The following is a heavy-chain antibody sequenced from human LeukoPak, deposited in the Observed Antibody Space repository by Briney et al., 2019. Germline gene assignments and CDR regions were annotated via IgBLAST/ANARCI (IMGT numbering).Heavy chain of an antibody. CDR1: GGSISSSSYY. J-gene: IGHJ4*02. D-gene: IGHD4-23*01. Sequence: SETLSLTCTVSGGSISSSSYYWGWIRQPPGKGLEWIGSIYYSGSTYYNPSLKSRVTISVDTSKNQFSLKLSSVTAADTAVYYCARRGAVVTKEFDYWGREPWSPSPQ. CDR3: ARRGAVVTKEFDY. V-gene: IGHV4-39*01. CDR2: IYYSGST.